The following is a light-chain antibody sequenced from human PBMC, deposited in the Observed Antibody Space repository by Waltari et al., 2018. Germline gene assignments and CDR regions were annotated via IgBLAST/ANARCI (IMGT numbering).Light chain of an antibody. V-gene: IGKV2-29*02. CDR3: MQGVHLPLT. Sequence: VMTQTPRTLSVTPGQPASISCKSSQTLLHSDGNTFLFWYMQKPGQSPHLLFYDVSSRFSGVPDRFSGSGSGTDFTLKISRVEAEDTGVYYCMQGVHLPLTFGGGTKVEI. CDR1: QTLLHSDGNTF. J-gene: IGKJ4*01. CDR2: DVS.